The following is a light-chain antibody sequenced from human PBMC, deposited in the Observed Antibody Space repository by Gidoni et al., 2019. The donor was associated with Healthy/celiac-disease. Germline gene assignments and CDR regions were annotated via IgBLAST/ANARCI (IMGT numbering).Light chain of an antibody. Sequence: EILLTQSPSTLSSSAGERATLSCRASQSVSSYLAWYQQKPGQATMLLNYDASNRATGIPAWCSGSGSAADSTITSSRLAHEDFAFYYCQQRSNWPRTFGGGTKVEIK. CDR1: QSVSSY. V-gene: IGKV3-11*01. J-gene: IGKJ4*01. CDR2: DAS. CDR3: QQRSNWPRT.